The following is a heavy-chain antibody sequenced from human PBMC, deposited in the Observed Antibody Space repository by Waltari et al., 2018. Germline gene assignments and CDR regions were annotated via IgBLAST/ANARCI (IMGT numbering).Heavy chain of an antibody. J-gene: IGHJ3*02. V-gene: IGHV4-4*07. CDR1: GGSISSYY. CDR2: IYTSGST. Sequence: QVQLQESGPGLVKPSETLSLTCTVSGGSISSYYWSWIRQPAGKGLEWIGRIYTSGSTNYNPSLKSRVTMSVDTSKNQFSLKLSSVTAADTAVYYCASGRDSILGDAFDIWGQGTMVTVSS. CDR3: ASGRDSILGDAFDI. D-gene: IGHD2-8*02.